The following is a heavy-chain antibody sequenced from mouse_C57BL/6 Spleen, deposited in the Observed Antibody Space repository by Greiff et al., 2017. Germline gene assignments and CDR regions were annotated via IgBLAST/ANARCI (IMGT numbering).Heavy chain of an antibody. Sequence: DVKVVESEGGLVQPGSSLKLSCTASGFTFSDYYMAWVRQVPEKGLEWVANINYDGSSTYYLDSLKSRFIISRDNAKNILYLQMSSLKSEDTATYYCARVLGGAMDYWGQGTSVTVSS. CDR1: GFTFSDYY. J-gene: IGHJ4*01. CDR2: INYDGSST. CDR3: ARVLGGAMDY. D-gene: IGHD4-1*01. V-gene: IGHV5-16*01.